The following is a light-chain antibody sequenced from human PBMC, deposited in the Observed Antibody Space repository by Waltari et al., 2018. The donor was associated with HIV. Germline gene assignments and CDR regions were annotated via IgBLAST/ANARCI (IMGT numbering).Light chain of an antibody. V-gene: IGKV3-20*01. CDR1: QIIGNAY. Sequence: EIVLTQSPGTLSLSPGERANLSCRASQIIGNAYLAWYQQKPGQAPRLLSSGASSRANGVPDRFSGSGSETDFTLTISRLEPEDFAVYYCQHCGDASNTFGQGTKLEV. CDR2: GAS. CDR3: QHCGDASNT. J-gene: IGKJ2*01.